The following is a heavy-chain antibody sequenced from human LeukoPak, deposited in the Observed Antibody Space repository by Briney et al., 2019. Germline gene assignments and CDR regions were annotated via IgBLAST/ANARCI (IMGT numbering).Heavy chain of an antibody. Sequence: GGSLRLSCAASGFTLSTYEMIWVRQAPGRGLEWVSTISGSGANMWYPDSLKGRFSISRDNAQKSLNLQMNSLRADDTAVYYCARSRSRYFELWGRGTLVTVSS. CDR1: GFTLSTYE. J-gene: IGHJ2*01. CDR3: ARSRSRYFEL. V-gene: IGHV3-48*03. CDR2: ISGSGANM.